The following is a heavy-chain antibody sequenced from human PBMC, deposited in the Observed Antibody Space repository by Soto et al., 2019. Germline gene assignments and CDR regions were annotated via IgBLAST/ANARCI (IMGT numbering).Heavy chain of an antibody. Sequence: GGSLTLSGVVSGFTLSVYSMSCVRQAPREGLEWVSSITGSGYSTYYAESVKGRFTISRDNSKRTLYLQMNSLRAEDTAIYYCAEGTNWNYQYWGQGTLVTVSS. CDR2: ITGSGYST. CDR1: GFTLSVYS. J-gene: IGHJ4*02. CDR3: AEGTNWNYQY. V-gene: IGHV3-23*01. D-gene: IGHD1-7*01.